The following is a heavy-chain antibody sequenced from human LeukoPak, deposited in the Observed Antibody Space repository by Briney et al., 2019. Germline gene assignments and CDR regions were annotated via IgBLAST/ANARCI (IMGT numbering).Heavy chain of an antibody. CDR1: GGSFSGYY. J-gene: IGHJ4*02. V-gene: IGHV4-34*01. Sequence: SETLSLTCAVYGGSFSGYYWSWIRQPPGKGLEWIGEINHSGSTNYNPSLKSRVTISVDTSKNQFSLKLSSVTAADTAVYYCAREPDSSWYTPYLFDYWGQGTLVTVPS. CDR3: AREPDSSWYTPYLFDY. D-gene: IGHD6-13*01. CDR2: INHSGST.